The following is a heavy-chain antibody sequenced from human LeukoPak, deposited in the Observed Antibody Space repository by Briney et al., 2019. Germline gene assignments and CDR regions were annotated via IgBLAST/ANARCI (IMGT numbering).Heavy chain of an antibody. Sequence: GGSLRLSCAASGFTFSSYAMGWVRQAPGKGLEWVSAISGRGGRTYYADSVKGRFTISRDNFKNTLYLQMNSLSAEDTAVYYCAKDHIQGLEYFDWSIDYWGQETLVTVSS. D-gene: IGHD3-9*01. V-gene: IGHV3-23*01. CDR1: GFTFSSYA. CDR2: ISGRGGRT. CDR3: AKDHIQGLEYFDWSIDY. J-gene: IGHJ4*02.